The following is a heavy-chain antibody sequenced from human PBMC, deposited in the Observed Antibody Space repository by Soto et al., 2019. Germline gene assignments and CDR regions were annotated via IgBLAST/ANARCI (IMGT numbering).Heavy chain of an antibody. J-gene: IGHJ6*02. CDR2: IYYSGST. CDR1: SGSISSSSYY. CDR3: AERMDV. V-gene: IGHV4-39*01. Sequence: SETLSLTCTVSSGSISSSSYYWGWIRQPPGKGLEWIGSIYYSGSTYYNPSPKSRVTISVETSKNQISLKLSSVTAADTAVYYCAERMDVWGQGTTVTVSS.